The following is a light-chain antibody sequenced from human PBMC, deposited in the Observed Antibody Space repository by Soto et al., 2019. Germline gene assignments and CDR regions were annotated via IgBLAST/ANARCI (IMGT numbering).Light chain of an antibody. J-gene: IGKJ1*01. CDR2: GAS. CDR1: QSVSRN. Sequence: EIVMTQSPTILSVSPGERATLSCRASQSVSRNLAWYQQKPGQAPRLLIYGASTRATGIPDRFSGSGSGTDFTLTISRLEPEDFAVYYCQQQYDRSRTFGQGTKVDIK. V-gene: IGKV3-15*01. CDR3: QQQYDRSRT.